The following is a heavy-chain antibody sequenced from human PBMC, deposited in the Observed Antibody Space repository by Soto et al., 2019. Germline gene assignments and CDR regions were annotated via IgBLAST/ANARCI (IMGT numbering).Heavy chain of an antibody. CDR2: ISSNGGST. J-gene: IGHJ4*02. CDR3: ARGSTFYGSGSYYFDY. Sequence: GSLRLSCAASGFTFSSYAMHWVRQAPGKGLEYVSAISSNGGSTYYADSVKGRFTISRDNSKNTLYLQMGSLRAEDMAVYYCARGSTFYGSGSYYFDYWGQGTLVTVSS. CDR1: GFTFSSYA. V-gene: IGHV3-64*02. D-gene: IGHD3-10*01.